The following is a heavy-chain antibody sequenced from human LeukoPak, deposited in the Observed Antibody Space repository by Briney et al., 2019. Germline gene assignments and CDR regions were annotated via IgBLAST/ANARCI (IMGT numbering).Heavy chain of an antibody. CDR1: GYTFTSYD. Sequence: ASVKVSCKASGYTFTSYDINWVRQATGQGLEWMGWMNPNSGNAGYAQKFQGRVTMTRNTSISTAYMELSSLRSEDTAVYYCARVAGYCSSTSCYEGWFDPWGQGTLVTVSS. V-gene: IGHV1-8*01. D-gene: IGHD2-2*01. CDR2: MNPNSGNA. J-gene: IGHJ5*02. CDR3: ARVAGYCSSTSCYEGWFDP.